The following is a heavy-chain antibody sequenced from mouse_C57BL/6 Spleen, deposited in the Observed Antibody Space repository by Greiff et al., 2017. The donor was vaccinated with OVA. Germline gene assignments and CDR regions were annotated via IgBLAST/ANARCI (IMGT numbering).Heavy chain of an antibody. CDR1: GFTFSSYG. Sequence: EVKVVESGGDLVKPGGSLKLSCAASGFTFSSYGMSWVRQTPDKRLEWVATISSGGSYTYYPDSVKGRFTISRDNAKNTLYLQMSSLKSEDTAMYYCARRYEDYYAMDYWGQGTSVTVSS. CDR2: ISSGGSYT. J-gene: IGHJ4*01. CDR3: ARRYEDYYAMDY. V-gene: IGHV5-6*02. D-gene: IGHD2-3*01.